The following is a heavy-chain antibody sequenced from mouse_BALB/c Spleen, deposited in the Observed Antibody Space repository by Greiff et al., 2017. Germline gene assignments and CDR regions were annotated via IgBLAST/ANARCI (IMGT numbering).Heavy chain of an antibody. CDR2: IKLGNSDT. D-gene: IGHD1-2*01. V-gene: IGHV1-5*01. CDR3: STATFDY. J-gene: IGHJ2*01. CDR1: GYTFSSYW. Sequence: VQLQQSGTVLARPGASVKMSCKASGYTFSSYWMHWGKQRPGQGLEWIGAIKLGNSDTSYNQKFKGEAKLTAVTATCTAYVELSSLRNEDSAVYYCSTATFDYWGQGTTLTVSS.